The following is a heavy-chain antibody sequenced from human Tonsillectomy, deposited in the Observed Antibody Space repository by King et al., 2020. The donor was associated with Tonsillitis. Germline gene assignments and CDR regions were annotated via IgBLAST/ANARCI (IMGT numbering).Heavy chain of an antibody. CDR2: IWYDGSNK. CDR1: GFTFSSYG. Sequence: VQLVESGGGVVQPGRSLRLSCAASGFTFSSYGMHWVRQAPGKGLEWVAVIWYDGSNKYYADSVKGRFTISRDNSKNTLYLQMNSLRAEDTAVYYCARDLDKGQLCPQDWGQGTLVTVSS. J-gene: IGHJ4*02. V-gene: IGHV3-33*01. D-gene: IGHD5-18*01. CDR3: ARDLDKGQLCPQD.